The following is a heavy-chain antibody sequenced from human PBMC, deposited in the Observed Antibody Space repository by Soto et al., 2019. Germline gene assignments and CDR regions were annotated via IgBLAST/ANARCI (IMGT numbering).Heavy chain of an antibody. J-gene: IGHJ4*02. V-gene: IGHV6-1*01. CDR3: AREFPYFVSSDSYLDY. CDR2: TYYRSRWYN. CDR1: GDSVSGNSAA. Sequence: QTLSLTCAISGDSVSGNSAAWNWIRQSPSRGLEWLGRTYYRSRWYNDYAVSVKSRITVTPDTSKNQFSLHLNSVTPEDTAVYYYAREFPYFVSSDSYLDYWGQGAVVTSPQ. D-gene: IGHD6-19*01.